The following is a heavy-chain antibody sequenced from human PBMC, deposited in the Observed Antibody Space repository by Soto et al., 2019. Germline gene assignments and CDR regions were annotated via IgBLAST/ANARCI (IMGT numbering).Heavy chain of an antibody. J-gene: IGHJ5*02. CDR3: VKNSGWFNT. CDR2: IDGSGGIT. D-gene: IGHD3-10*01. CDR1: GFTFGTTD. Sequence: QLLQSGGGLVQQGGSLTLYCAASGFTFGTTDMSWVRQAPGEGLEWVSTIDGSGGITYYADSVKGRFTISRDNSRNTVYLQMNSLRWDDTALYYCVKNSGWFNTWGQGALVTVSS. V-gene: IGHV3-23*01.